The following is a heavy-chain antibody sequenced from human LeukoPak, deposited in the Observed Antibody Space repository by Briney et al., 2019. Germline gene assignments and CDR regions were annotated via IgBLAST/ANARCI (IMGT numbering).Heavy chain of an antibody. CDR2: IYYSGST. Sequence: PSETLSLTCTVSGDSISSSSYYWGWIRQPPGKGLEWIGSIYYSGSTYYNPSLKSRVTVSVDTSKNQFSLKLSSVTAADTAVYYCASHRGYSYGYYFDYWGQGTLVTVSS. CDR1: GDSISSSSYY. D-gene: IGHD5-18*01. CDR3: ASHRGYSYGYYFDY. J-gene: IGHJ4*02. V-gene: IGHV4-39*01.